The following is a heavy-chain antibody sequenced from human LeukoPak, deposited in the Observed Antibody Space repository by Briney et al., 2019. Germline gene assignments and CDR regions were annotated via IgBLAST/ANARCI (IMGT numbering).Heavy chain of an antibody. D-gene: IGHD6-19*01. CDR1: GYTFTSYY. CDR3: ARRLGDAFDI. V-gene: IGHV1-46*01. CDR2: INPSGGST. J-gene: IGHJ3*02. Sequence: ASVKVSCKASGYTFTSYYIHWERQAPGQGLEWMGVINPSGGSTSYAQRFQGRVTMTRDTSTSTVYMELSSLRSEDTAVYYCARRLGDAFDIWGQGTMVTVSS.